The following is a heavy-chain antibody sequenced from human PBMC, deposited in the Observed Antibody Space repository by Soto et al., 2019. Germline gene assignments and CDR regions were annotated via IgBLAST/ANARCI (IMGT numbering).Heavy chain of an antibody. CDR3: ARDGTLYDSSGYYYLY. Sequence: SVKVSCKASGGTFSSYAISWVRQAPGQGLEWMGGIIPIFGTANYAQKFQGRVTITADESTSTAYMELSSLISEDTAVYYCARDGTLYDSSGYYYLYWGQGTLVTVSS. J-gene: IGHJ4*02. CDR1: GGTFSSYA. D-gene: IGHD3-22*01. V-gene: IGHV1-69*13. CDR2: IIPIFGTA.